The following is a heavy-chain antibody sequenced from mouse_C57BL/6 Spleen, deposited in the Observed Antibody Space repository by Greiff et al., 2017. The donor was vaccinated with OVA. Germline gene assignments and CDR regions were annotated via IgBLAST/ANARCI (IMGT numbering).Heavy chain of an antibody. CDR3: ARGVTTVVEAY. D-gene: IGHD1-1*01. V-gene: IGHV1-55*01. CDR2: IYPGSGST. J-gene: IGHJ3*01. Sequence: VQLQQPGAELVKPGASVKMSCKASGYTFTSYWITWVKQRPGQGLEWIGDIYPGSGSTNYNEKFKSKATLTVDTSSSTAYMQLSSLTAEDSAVYYCARGVTTVVEAYWGQGTLVTVSA. CDR1: GYTFTSYW.